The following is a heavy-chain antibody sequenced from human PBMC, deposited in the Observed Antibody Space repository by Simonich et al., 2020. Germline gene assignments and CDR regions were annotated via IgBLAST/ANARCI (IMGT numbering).Heavy chain of an antibody. J-gene: IGHJ4*02. Sequence: QVQLVQSGAEVKKPGASVKVSCKASGYTFTGYYMHWVRQAPGQGFEWMGWINPNSGGTNYAQKVQGRVTMTRDTSISTAYMELSRLRSDDTAVYYCASSKLATIDYWGQGTLVTVSS. CDR3: ASSKLATIDY. D-gene: IGHD5-12*01. CDR1: GYTFTGYY. V-gene: IGHV1-2*02. CDR2: INPNSGGT.